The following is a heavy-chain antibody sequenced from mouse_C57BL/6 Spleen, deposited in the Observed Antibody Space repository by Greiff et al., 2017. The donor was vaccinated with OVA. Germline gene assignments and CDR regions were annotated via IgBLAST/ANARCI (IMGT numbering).Heavy chain of an antibody. CDR1: GYTFTSYW. Sequence: QVQLQQPGAELVKPGASVKLSYKASGYTFTSYWMQWVKQRPGQGLEWIGEIDPSDSYTNYNQKFKGKATLTVDTSSSTAYMQLSSLTSEDSAVYYCARGASKGDFDYWGQGTTLTVSS. J-gene: IGHJ2*01. CDR3: ARGASKGDFDY. D-gene: IGHD2-5*01. CDR2: IDPSDSYT. V-gene: IGHV1-50*01.